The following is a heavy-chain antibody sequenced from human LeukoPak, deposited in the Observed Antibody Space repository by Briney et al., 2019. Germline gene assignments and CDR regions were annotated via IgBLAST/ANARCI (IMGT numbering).Heavy chain of an antibody. D-gene: IGHD3-3*01. CDR1: GFTFSSYA. J-gene: IGHJ4*02. V-gene: IGHV3-30-3*01. CDR3: ARGYYDFWSGYPHYFDY. Sequence: PGRSLRLSCAASGFTFSSYAMHWVRQAPGKGLEWVAVISYDGSNKYYADSVKGRFTISRDNSKNTLYLQMNSLRAGDTAVYYCARGYYDFWSGYPHYFDYWGQGTLVTVSS. CDR2: ISYDGSNK.